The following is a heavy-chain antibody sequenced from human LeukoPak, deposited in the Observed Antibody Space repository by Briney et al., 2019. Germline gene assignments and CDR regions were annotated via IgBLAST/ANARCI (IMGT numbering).Heavy chain of an antibody. CDR2: IYYGGST. D-gene: IGHD3-22*01. CDR3: ARDRGGYDSSGYYWVH. Sequence: TSETLSLICTVSGGSISGYYWSWIRQPPGKGLEWIGYIYYGGSTNYNPSLKSRVTISVDTSKNQFSLQLSSVTTADTAMYFCARDRGGYDSSGYYWVHWGQGTLVTVSS. J-gene: IGHJ4*02. V-gene: IGHV4-59*01. CDR1: GGSISGYY.